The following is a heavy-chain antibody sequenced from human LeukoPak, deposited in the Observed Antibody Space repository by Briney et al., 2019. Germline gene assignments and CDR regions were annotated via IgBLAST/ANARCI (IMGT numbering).Heavy chain of an antibody. J-gene: IGHJ4*02. CDR1: GGSFSGYY. V-gene: IGHV4-34*01. CDR3: ARYGSGSFDY. D-gene: IGHD3-10*01. CDR2: INHSGST. Sequence: SETLSLTCAVYGGSFSGYYWSWIRQPPGKGLEWIGEINHSGSTNYNPSFKSRVTISVDTSKNQFSLKLSSVTAADTAVYYCARYGSGSFDYWGQGTLVTVSS.